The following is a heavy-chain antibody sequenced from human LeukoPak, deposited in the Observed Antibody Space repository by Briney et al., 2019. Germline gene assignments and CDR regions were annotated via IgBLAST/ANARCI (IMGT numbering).Heavy chain of an antibody. CDR3: ARDGFGDYVDY. D-gene: IGHD2-15*01. CDR1: GFTFINYA. J-gene: IGHJ4*02. V-gene: IGHV3-21*01. CDR2: ISSSSSYI. Sequence: SGGSLRLSCAASGFTFINYAMSWVRQAPGKGLAWVSSISSSSSYIYYADSVKGRFTISGDNAKNSLYLQMNSLRAEDTAVYYCARDGFGDYVDYWGQGTLVTVSS.